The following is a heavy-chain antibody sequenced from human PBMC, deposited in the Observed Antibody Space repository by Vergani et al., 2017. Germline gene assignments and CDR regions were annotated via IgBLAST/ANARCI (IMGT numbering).Heavy chain of an antibody. Sequence: QVQLVESGGGVVQPGRSLRLSCAASGFTFSSYGMHWVRQAPGKGLEWVAVISYDGSNKYYADSVKGRFTISRDNSKNTLYLQMNSLRAEDTAVYYCAKDPFGVVIIGWCDPWGQGTLVTVSS. CDR2: ISYDGSNK. J-gene: IGHJ5*02. CDR1: GFTFSSYG. CDR3: AKDPFGVVIIGWCDP. V-gene: IGHV3-30*18. D-gene: IGHD3-3*01.